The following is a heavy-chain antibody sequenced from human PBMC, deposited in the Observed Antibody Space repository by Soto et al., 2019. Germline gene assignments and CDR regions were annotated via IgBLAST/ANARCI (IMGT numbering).Heavy chain of an antibody. CDR3: ARDAVAAAGSLDY. CDR2: ISYDGSNK. D-gene: IGHD6-13*01. V-gene: IGHV3-30-3*01. CDR1: GFTFSSYA. J-gene: IGHJ4*02. Sequence: QVQLVESGGGVVQPGRSLRLSCAASGFTFSSYAMHWVRQAPGKGLEWVAVISYDGSNKYYADSVKGRFTISRDNSKNTLHLQMNSLRAEDTAVYYCARDAVAAAGSLDYWGQGTLVTVSP.